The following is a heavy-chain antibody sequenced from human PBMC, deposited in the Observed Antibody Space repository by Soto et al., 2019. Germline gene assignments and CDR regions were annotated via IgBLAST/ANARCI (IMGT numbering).Heavy chain of an antibody. D-gene: IGHD3-10*01. CDR3: ARGGYYYGSGSHTDAFDI. V-gene: IGHV3-48*03. CDR2: ISSSGSTI. CDR1: GFPFSSYE. Sequence: GGSLRLSCAASGFPFSSYEMNWARQAPGKGLEWVSYISSSGSTIYYADSVKGRFTISRDNAKNSLYLQLNSLRAEDTAVDYCARGGYYYGSGSHTDAFDIWGQGTMVTVSS. J-gene: IGHJ3*02.